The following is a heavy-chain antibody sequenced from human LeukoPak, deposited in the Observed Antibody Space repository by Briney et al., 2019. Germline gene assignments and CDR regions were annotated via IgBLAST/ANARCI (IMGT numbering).Heavy chain of an antibody. D-gene: IGHD5-18*01. J-gene: IGHJ4*02. V-gene: IGHV3-21*01. CDR3: TTGYSYGTSFDY. Sequence: GGSLRLSCAASGFTFSSDSMNWDRQAPGKGLEWVSSISSSSSYIYYADSVKGRFTISRDNAKNSLYLQMNSLRAEDTAVYYCTTGYSYGTSFDYWGQGTLVTVSS. CDR1: GFTFSSDS. CDR2: ISSSSSYI.